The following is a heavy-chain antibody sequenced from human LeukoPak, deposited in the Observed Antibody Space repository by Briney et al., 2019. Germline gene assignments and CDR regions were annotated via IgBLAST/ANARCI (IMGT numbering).Heavy chain of an antibody. D-gene: IGHD3-3*01. CDR3: ASWDNVKDFWSGCYIH. J-gene: IGHJ4*02. CDR2: IIPIFGTA. V-gene: IGHV1-69*05. Sequence: SVKVSCKASGGTFSSYAISWVRQAPGQGLEWMGGIIPIFGTANYAQKFQGRVTITTDESTSTAYMELSSLRSEDTAVYYCASWDNVKDFWSGCYIHWGQGTLVTVSS. CDR1: GGTFSSYA.